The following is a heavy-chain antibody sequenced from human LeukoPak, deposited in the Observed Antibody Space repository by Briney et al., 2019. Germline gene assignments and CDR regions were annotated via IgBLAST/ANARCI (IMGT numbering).Heavy chain of an antibody. J-gene: IGHJ3*02. D-gene: IGHD3-22*01. CDR3: ATVLSVYYYDSSGSGDAFDI. Sequence: ASVKVSCKVTGYTLTELPMHWVRQAPGKGLEWMGGFDPEDGETVYAQKFQGRVTMTEDTSTDTAYMELSSLRSEDTAVYYCATVLSVYYYDSSGSGDAFDIWGQGTMVTVSS. CDR1: GYTLTELP. CDR2: FDPEDGET. V-gene: IGHV1-24*01.